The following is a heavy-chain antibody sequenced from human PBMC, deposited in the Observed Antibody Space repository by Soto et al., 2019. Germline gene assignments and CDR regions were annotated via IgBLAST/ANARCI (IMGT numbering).Heavy chain of an antibody. CDR2: LSVSGANT. V-gene: IGHV3-23*01. CDR1: GFTFNNYA. CDR3: AKDLGLGVIAGYPHDC. Sequence: DVQLLDSGGGLVQPGGSLRLSCAASGFTFNNYAMSWVRQAPGKGLEWVATLSVSGANTYYADSVKGRFTMCRDDSKNTLYLQMNSLGAEDTAVYYCAKDLGLGVIAGYPHDCWGQGTLVTVSS. J-gene: IGHJ4*02. D-gene: IGHD3-9*01.